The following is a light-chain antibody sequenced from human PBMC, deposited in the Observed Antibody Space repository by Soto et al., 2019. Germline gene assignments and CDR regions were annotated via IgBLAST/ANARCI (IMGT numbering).Light chain of an antibody. CDR3: MQGTHWPRT. Sequence: DAVVTQSPLSLPVTVGQPASISCRSSRSLVYSDGNTYLAWLQERPGQAPRRLIYKVSYRDSGVPDRFSGSGSGTDFTLKISRVEVEDVGIYYCMQGTHWPRTFGQGTKLEIK. CDR2: KVS. CDR1: RSLVYSDGNTY. J-gene: IGKJ2*01. V-gene: IGKV2-30*01.